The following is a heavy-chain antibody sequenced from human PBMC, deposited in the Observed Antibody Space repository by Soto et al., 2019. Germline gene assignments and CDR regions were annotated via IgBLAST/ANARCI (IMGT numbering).Heavy chain of an antibody. CDR3: ARDLISGLVYYYYYGMDV. V-gene: IGHV3-33*01. J-gene: IGHJ6*02. CDR2: IWYDGSNK. D-gene: IGHD6-19*01. CDR1: GFTFSSYG. Sequence: QVQLVESGGGVVQPGRSLRLSCAASGFTFSSYGMHWVRQAPGKGLEWVAVIWYDGSNKYYADSVKGRFTISRDNSKHTLYLQMNSLRAEDTAVYYCARDLISGLVYYYYYGMDVWGQGTTVTVSS.